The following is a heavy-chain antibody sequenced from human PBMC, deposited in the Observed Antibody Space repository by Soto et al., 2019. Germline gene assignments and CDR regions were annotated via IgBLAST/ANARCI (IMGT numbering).Heavy chain of an antibody. CDR3: ASSGVRHARQGVFDY. CDR1: GGSFSGYY. V-gene: IGHV4-34*01. Sequence: SETLSLTCAVYGGSFSGYYWSWIRQPPGKGLEWIGEINHSGSTNYNPSLKSRVTISVDTSKNQFSLKLSSVTAADTAVYYCASSGVRHARQGVFDYWGQGTLVTVSS. D-gene: IGHD2-8*01. J-gene: IGHJ4*02. CDR2: INHSGST.